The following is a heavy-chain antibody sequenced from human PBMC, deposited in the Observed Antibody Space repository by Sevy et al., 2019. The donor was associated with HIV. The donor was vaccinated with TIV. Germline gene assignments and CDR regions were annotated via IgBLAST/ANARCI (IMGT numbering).Heavy chain of an antibody. Sequence: GGSLRLSCAASGFTFSSYWMRWVRQAPGKGLEWVANIKQDGSEKYYVDSVKGRFTISRDNAKNSLYLQMNSLRAEDTAVYYCARDSRGSLIDYWGQGTLVTVSS. D-gene: IGHD3-10*01. CDR2: IKQDGSEK. CDR1: GFTFSSYW. CDR3: ARDSRGSLIDY. V-gene: IGHV3-7*01. J-gene: IGHJ4*02.